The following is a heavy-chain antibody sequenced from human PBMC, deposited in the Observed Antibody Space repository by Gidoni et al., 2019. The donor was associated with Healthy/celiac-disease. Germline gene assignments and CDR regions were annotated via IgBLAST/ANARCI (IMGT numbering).Heavy chain of an antibody. CDR3: ARLSRCSSTSCYGGWFDP. D-gene: IGHD2-2*01. CDR1: GGSISSSSYY. J-gene: IGHJ5*02. V-gene: IGHV4-39*01. Sequence: QLQLQESGPGLVKPSETLSLTCTVSGGSISSSSYYWGWIRQPPGKGLEWIGSIYYSGSTYYNPSLKSRVTISVDTSKNQFSLKLSSVTAADTAVYYCARLSRCSSTSCYGGWFDPWGQGTLVTVSS. CDR2: IYYSGST.